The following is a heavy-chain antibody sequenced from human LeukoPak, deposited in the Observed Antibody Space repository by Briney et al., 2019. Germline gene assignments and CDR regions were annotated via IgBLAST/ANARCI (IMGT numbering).Heavy chain of an antibody. J-gene: IGHJ4*02. CDR1: GFTFSSFA. V-gene: IGHV3-23*01. D-gene: IGHD3-10*01. CDR3: ATRGAITNYFDY. Sequence: GGSLRLSCAASGFTFSSFAMSWVRQAPGKGLEWVSAISGSGANTYSADSVKGRFTISRDNSKNTLYLQMNSLRAEDTAVYYCATRGAITNYFDYWGQGTLVTVSS. CDR2: ISGSGANT.